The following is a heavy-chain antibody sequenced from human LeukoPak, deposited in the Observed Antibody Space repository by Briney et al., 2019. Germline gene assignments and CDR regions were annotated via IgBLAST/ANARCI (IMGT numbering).Heavy chain of an antibody. Sequence: ASVKVSCKASGYSFTSNYIHWVRQAPGQGLEWMGMIYPRDGSTSYAQKFQGRVTVTRDTSTSTVHMQLSGLRSEDTAVYYCARDQEAFDYWGQGTLVTVSS. CDR3: ARDQEAFDY. CDR1: GYSFTSNY. V-gene: IGHV1-46*01. J-gene: IGHJ4*02. CDR2: IYPRDGST.